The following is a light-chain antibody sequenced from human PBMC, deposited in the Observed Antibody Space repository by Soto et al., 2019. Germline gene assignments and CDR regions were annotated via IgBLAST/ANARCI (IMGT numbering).Light chain of an antibody. Sequence: DIQMTQSPSSLSASVGDRVTITCRASQGISNSLAWYQQKPGKVPKLLIYAASTLQSGVPSRFSGSGTGTDFTLTISSLQPEDVATYYCQRYGSVPFTFVPGTKVDIK. CDR3: QRYGSVPFT. CDR2: AAS. V-gene: IGKV1-27*01. J-gene: IGKJ3*01. CDR1: QGISNS.